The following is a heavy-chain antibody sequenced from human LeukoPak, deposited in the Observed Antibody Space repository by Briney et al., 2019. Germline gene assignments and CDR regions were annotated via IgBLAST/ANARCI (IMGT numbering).Heavy chain of an antibody. CDR2: IYYSGST. CDR3: ARHGAYCGGDCYSGYFDY. V-gene: IGHV4-59*08. D-gene: IGHD2-21*02. J-gene: IGHJ4*02. CDR1: GGSISSYY. Sequence: SETLSLTCTVSGGSISSYYWSWIRQPPGKGLEWIGYIYYSGSTNYNPSLKSRVTISVDTSKNQFSLKLSSVTAAGTAVYYCARHGAYCGGDCYSGYFDYWGQGTLVTVSS.